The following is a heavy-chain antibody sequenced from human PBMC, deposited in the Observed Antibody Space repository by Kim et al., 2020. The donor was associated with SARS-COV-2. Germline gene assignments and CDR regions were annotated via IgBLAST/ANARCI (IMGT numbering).Heavy chain of an antibody. Sequence: GGSLRLSCAASGFTFASYTMNWVRQAPGKGLEWVSSISGDSRYIFYADSVKGRFTISRDNAKKSLYLQMNSLRAEDTAVYYCVRGGYNVGLWDYWGQGTLVTGSS. D-gene: IGHD5-18*01. V-gene: IGHV3-21*01. CDR3: VRGGYNVGLWDY. J-gene: IGHJ4*02. CDR1: GFTFASYT. CDR2: ISGDSRYI.